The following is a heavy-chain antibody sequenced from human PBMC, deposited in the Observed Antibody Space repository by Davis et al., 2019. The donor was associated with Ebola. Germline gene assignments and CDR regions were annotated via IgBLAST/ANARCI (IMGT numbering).Heavy chain of an antibody. CDR1: AFSFGTYG. CDR2: MSYHGSHT. J-gene: IGHJ4*02. D-gene: IGHD4/OR15-4a*01. V-gene: IGHV3-30*18. CDR3: AKGANYGAPFDY. Sequence: PGGSLRLSCTAFAFSFGTYGMHWVRQAPGKGLEWVASMSYHGSHTSYIDSVKGRFTISRDNSKNTLYLQMNSLRAEDTAVYYCAKGANYGAPFDYWGQGTLVTVSS.